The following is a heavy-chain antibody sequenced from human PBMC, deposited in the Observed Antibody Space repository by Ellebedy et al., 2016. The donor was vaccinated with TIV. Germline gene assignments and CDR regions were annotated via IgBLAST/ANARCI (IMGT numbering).Heavy chain of an antibody. CDR1: GGSFSGYY. Sequence: SETLSLTXAVYGGSFSGYYWSWIRQPPGKGLEWIGEINHSGSTNYNPSLKSRVTISVDTSKNQFSLKLSSVTAADTAVYYCARVVPAHRPRMDVWGQGTTVTVSS. V-gene: IGHV4-34*01. CDR3: ARVVPAHRPRMDV. D-gene: IGHD2-2*01. CDR2: INHSGST. J-gene: IGHJ6*02.